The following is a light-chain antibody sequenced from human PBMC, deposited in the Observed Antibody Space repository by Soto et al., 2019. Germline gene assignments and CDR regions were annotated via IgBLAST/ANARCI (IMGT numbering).Light chain of an antibody. Sequence: DIVMAQSPLFLPVTPGEPASISCRSSQSLLHSNGYNYLDWYLQKPGQSPQLLIYLGSSRAFGVXDXXSGRGSGTDFKLKISSVEAEDVGVYYCMQALQTSYTFGQGTKLEIK. CDR2: LGS. CDR1: QSLLHSNGYNY. CDR3: MQALQTSYT. J-gene: IGKJ2*01. V-gene: IGKV2-28*01.